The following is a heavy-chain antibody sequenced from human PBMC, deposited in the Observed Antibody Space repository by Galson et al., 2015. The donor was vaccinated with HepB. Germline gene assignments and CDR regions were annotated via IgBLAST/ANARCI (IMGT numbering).Heavy chain of an antibody. J-gene: IGHJ4*02. CDR2: IYPGDSDT. CDR1: GSSFSDHW. V-gene: IGHV5-51*01. Sequence: QSGAEVKKPGESLKISCKGSGSSFSDHWIGWVRQMPGKGLEWMGLIYPGDSDTRYSPSFQGQVTISADKSISTAFLHWSNLKASDIGIYYCARHSASGRSKPLDYWGPGTLVTVSS. CDR3: ARHSASGRSKPLDY. D-gene: IGHD3-10*01.